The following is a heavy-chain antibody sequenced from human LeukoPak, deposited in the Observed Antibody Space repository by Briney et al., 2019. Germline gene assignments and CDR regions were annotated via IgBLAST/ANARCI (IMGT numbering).Heavy chain of an antibody. J-gene: IGHJ3*02. CDR2: ISGSGGST. Sequence: PGGSLRLSCAASGFTFSSYGMHWVRQAPGKGLEWVSSISGSGGSTYYADSVKGRFTISRDNSKNTLYLQMNSLRAEDTAVYYCAKGISPRGAFDIWGQGTMVTVSS. D-gene: IGHD1-26*01. CDR1: GFTFSSYG. V-gene: IGHV3-23*01. CDR3: AKGISPRGAFDI.